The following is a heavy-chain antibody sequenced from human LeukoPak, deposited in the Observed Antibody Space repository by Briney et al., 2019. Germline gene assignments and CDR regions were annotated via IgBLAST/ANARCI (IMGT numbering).Heavy chain of an antibody. V-gene: IGHV1-2*02. CDR3: ARAGSGYYVPFDY. D-gene: IGHD3-3*01. Sequence: GASVKVSCKASGYTFTGYYMHWVRQAPGQGLEWMGWINPNSGGTKYAQKFQGRVTMTRDTSISTAYMELSRLRSDDTAVYYCARAGSGYYVPFDYWGQGTLVTVSS. J-gene: IGHJ4*02. CDR2: INPNSGGT. CDR1: GYTFTGYY.